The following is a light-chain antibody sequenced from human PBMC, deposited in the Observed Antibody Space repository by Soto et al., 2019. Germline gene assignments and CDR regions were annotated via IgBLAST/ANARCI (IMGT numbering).Light chain of an antibody. V-gene: IGKV3-11*01. CDR2: DAS. CDR1: QSVSSY. CDR3: QQRSNWPLT. Sequence: EIVFTQAPPTLYLSPWERATLSCRASQSVSSYLAWYQQKPGQAPRLLIYDASNRATGIPARFSGSGSGTDFTLTISSLEPEDFAVYYCQQRSNWPLTFGQGTRLEI. J-gene: IGKJ5*01.